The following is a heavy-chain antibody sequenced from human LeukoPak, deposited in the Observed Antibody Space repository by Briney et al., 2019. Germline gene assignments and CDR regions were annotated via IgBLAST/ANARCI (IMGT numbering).Heavy chain of an antibody. V-gene: IGHV3-23*01. CDR3: ASERFLEWLFNSRYMDV. Sequence: GGSLRLSCAASGFTFSSYAMSWVRQAPGKGLEWVSAISGSGGSTYYADSVKGRFTTSRDNSKNTLYLQMNSLRAEDTAVYYCASERFLEWLFNSRYMDVWGKGTTVTVSS. CDR2: ISGSGGST. J-gene: IGHJ6*03. CDR1: GFTFSSYA. D-gene: IGHD3-3*01.